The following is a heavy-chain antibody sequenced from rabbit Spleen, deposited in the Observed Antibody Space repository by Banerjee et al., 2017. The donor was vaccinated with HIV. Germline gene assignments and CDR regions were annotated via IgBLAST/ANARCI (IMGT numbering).Heavy chain of an antibody. V-gene: IGHV1S40*01. CDR3: ARFNNADDDYDL. Sequence: QSLEESGGDLVKPGASLTLTCTASGFSFSYSDYMCWVRQPPGKGPEWIACIGAGVSYTTYYASWAKGRFTISKTSSTTVTLKLTSLTVADTATYFCARFNNADDDYDLWGPGTLVTVS. CDR2: IGAGVSYTT. D-gene: IGHD2-1*01. J-gene: IGHJ4*01. CDR1: GFSFSYSDY.